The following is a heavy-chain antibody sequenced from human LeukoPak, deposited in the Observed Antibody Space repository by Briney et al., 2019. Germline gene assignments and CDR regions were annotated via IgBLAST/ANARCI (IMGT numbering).Heavy chain of an antibody. D-gene: IGHD1-26*01. V-gene: IGHV3-30*04. Sequence: GGSLRLSCAASGFTFSSYAMHWVRQAPGKGLEWVAVISYDGSNKYYADSVKGRFTISRDNSKNTLYLQMNSLRAEDTAVYYCARDRYRGSSGAFDIWGQGTMVTVSS. CDR1: GFTFSSYA. J-gene: IGHJ3*02. CDR3: ARDRYRGSSGAFDI. CDR2: ISYDGSNK.